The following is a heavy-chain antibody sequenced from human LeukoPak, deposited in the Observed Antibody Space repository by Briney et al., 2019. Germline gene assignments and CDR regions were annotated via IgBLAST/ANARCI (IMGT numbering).Heavy chain of an antibody. Sequence: PSETLSLTCAVSGGSISSGGYSWSWIRQPPGKGLEWIGYIYYNGSTYYNPSLKSRVTISVDTYKSQSSLKLSSVTAADTAVYYCARDRAYGSGKYYFDYWGQGTLVTVSS. J-gene: IGHJ4*02. V-gene: IGHV4-30-4*07. CDR3: ARDRAYGSGKYYFDY. CDR2: IYYNGST. CDR1: GGSISSGGYS. D-gene: IGHD3-10*01.